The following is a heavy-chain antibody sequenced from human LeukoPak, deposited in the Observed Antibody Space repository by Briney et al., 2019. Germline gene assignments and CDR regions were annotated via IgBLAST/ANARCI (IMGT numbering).Heavy chain of an antibody. CDR2: TSHDENNK. V-gene: IGHV3-30-3*01. CDR3: AKDVFGGIDY. CDR1: GFTFSSNP. J-gene: IGHJ4*02. D-gene: IGHD3-10*01. Sequence: GGSLRLSCAASGFTFSSNPMHWVRQAPGKGLEWVAVTSHDENNKYYADSVKGRFTISRDNSKNTLYLQMNNLRTEDTAVYYCAKDVFGGIDYWGQGTLVTVSS.